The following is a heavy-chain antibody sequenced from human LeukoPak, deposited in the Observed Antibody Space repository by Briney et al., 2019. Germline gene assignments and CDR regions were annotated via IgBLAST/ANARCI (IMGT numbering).Heavy chain of an antibody. Sequence: RSGGSLRLSCAASGFTFSSYWMSWVRQAPGKGLEWVANIKQDGSEKYYVDSVKGRFTISRDNAKNSLYLQMNSLRAEDTAVYYCARGGLTPAALKMAFDYWGQGTLVTVSS. CDR2: IKQDGSEK. J-gene: IGHJ4*02. V-gene: IGHV3-7*01. D-gene: IGHD2-2*01. CDR3: ARGGLTPAALKMAFDY. CDR1: GFTFSSYW.